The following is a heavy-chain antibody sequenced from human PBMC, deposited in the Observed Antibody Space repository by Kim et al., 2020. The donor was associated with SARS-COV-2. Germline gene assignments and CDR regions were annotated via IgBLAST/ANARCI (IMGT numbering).Heavy chain of an antibody. CDR3: ARRRGSIAVAGTPDDWFDP. CDR1: GYSFTSYW. J-gene: IGHJ5*02. V-gene: IGHV5-10-1*01. CDR2: IDPSDSYT. D-gene: IGHD6-19*01. Sequence: GESLKISCKGSGYSFTSYWISWVRQMPGKGLEWMGRIDPSDSYTNYSPSFQGHVTISADKSISTAYLQWSSLKASDTAMYYCARRRGSIAVAGTPDDWFDPWGQGTLVTVSS.